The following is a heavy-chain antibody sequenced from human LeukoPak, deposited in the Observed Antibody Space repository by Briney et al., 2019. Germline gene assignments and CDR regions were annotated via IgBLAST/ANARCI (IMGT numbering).Heavy chain of an antibody. CDR1: EYCFTDYY. CDR3: ATWGGFGDLKSGFFDY. V-gene: IGHV1-69-2*01. D-gene: IGHD3-10*01. Sequence: ASVKVSCKVSEYCFTDYYMHWIQQAPGKGLEWMGLINPEDGETIYAEKFQGRVTITADTSTDTTYMELNSLRSADTATYYSATWGGFGDLKSGFFDYWRQGSLVTVFS. CDR2: INPEDGET. J-gene: IGHJ4*02.